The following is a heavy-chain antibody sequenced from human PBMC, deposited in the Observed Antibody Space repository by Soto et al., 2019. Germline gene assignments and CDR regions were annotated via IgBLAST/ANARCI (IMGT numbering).Heavy chain of an antibody. J-gene: IGHJ4*02. D-gene: IGHD2-15*01. Sequence: SVKVSCKPSGGTFSTFVINWVRQAPGQGLEWMGGIIPTIKRTTYAQNFQDRVTIRADESTTTVYLELRGLRSDDTAVYFCALGDGSSWHVFGAQWGQGTLVTVSS. V-gene: IGHV1-69*13. CDR3: ALGDGSSWHVFGAQ. CDR2: IIPTIKRT. CDR1: GGTFSTFV.